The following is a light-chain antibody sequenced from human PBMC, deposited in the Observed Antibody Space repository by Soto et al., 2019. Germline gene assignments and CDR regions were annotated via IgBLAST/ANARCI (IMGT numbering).Light chain of an antibody. V-gene: IGLV2-8*01. CDR3: SSYAGSTYV. CDR1: SSDVGGYNF. J-gene: IGLJ1*01. Sequence: QSVLTQPPSASGSPGQSVTISCTGTSSDVGGYNFVSWYQHHPGKAPKLMLYEVSKRPSGVPDRFSGSKSGNTASLTVSGLQAEDEADYYCSSYAGSTYVFGTGTKVTV. CDR2: EVS.